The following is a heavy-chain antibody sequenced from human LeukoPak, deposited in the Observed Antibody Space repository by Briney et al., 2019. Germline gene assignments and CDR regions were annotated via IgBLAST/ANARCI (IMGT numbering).Heavy chain of an antibody. CDR2: ISGSGGST. D-gene: IGHD3-10*01. V-gene: IGHV3-23*01. Sequence: GGSLRLSCAASGFTFSSYAMSWVRQAPGKGLEWVSAISGSGGSTYYADSVKGRFTISRDNSKNTLYLQMNSLRAEDTAVYYCARSYGSGSYIPPPFDYWGQGTLVTVSS. CDR3: ARSYGSGSYIPPPFDY. J-gene: IGHJ4*02. CDR1: GFTFSSYA.